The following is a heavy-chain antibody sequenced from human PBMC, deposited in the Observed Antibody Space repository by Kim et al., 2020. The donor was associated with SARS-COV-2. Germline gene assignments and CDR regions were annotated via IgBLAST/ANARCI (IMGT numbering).Heavy chain of an antibody. CDR3: ARELPYSSGWHIYYYYYYGMDV. CDR1: GFTFSSYW. D-gene: IGHD6-19*01. V-gene: IGHV3-7*03. Sequence: PGGSLRLSCAASGFTFSSYWMSWVRQAPGKGLEWVANIKQDGSEKYYVDSVKGRFTISRDNAKNSLYLQMNSLRAEDTAVYYCARELPYSSGWHIYYYYYYGMDVWGQGTTVTVSS. CDR2: IKQDGSEK. J-gene: IGHJ6*02.